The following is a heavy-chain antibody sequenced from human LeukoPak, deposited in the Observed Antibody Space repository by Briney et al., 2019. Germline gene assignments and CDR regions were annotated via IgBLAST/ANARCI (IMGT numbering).Heavy chain of an antibody. CDR3: ARVSAAGSWYYFDY. D-gene: IGHD6-13*01. J-gene: IGHJ4*02. V-gene: IGHV6-1*01. CDR2: TYYRSKWYN. Sequence: WNWIRXSPXXGLEWLGRTYYRSKWYNDYAVSVKSRITINPDTSKNQFSLQLNSVTPEDTAVYYCARVSAAGSWYYFDYWGQGTLVTVSS.